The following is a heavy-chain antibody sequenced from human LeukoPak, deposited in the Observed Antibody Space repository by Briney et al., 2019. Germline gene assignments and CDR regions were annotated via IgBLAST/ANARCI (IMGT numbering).Heavy chain of an antibody. V-gene: IGHV1-46*01. J-gene: IGHJ3*02. D-gene: IGHD4-23*01. CDR3: ARDRGTTEVTPGFAFDI. CDR2: INPSGGST. Sequence: ASVRVSCKASGYTFTNFYIHWVRQAPGQGLEWMGIINPSGGSTSYAQKFQGRVTMTRDTSTSTVYMELSSLRSEDTAVYYCARDRGTTEVTPGFAFDIWGQGTMVTVSS. CDR1: GYTFTNFY.